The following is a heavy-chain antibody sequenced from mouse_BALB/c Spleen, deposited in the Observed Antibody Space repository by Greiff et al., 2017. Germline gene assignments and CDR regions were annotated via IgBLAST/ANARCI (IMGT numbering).Heavy chain of an antibody. V-gene: IGHV2-9*02. J-gene: IGHJ4*01. D-gene: IGHD1-1*01. CDR2: IWAGGST. Sequence: VKLVESGPGLVAPSQSLSITCTVSGFSLTSYGVHWVRQPPGKGLEWLGVIWAGGSTNYNSALMSRLSISKDNSKSQVFLKMNSLQTDDTAMYYCARPGNYGSSPYAMDYWGQGTSVTVSS. CDR1: GFSLTSYG. CDR3: ARPGNYGSSPYAMDY.